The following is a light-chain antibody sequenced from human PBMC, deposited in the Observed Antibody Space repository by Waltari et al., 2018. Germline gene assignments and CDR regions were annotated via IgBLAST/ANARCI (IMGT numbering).Light chain of an antibody. V-gene: IGKV1-39*01. J-gene: IGKJ1*01. Sequence: DIQMTQSPSSLSASVGDGVTITCRASPSISIYLNWYQQKPGKAPKLLIYAASTLHSGVPSRFSGSGSGTEFTLTISSLQPEDFATYYCQKSSSTPPWTFGQGTKVEVK. CDR3: QKSSSTPPWT. CDR1: PSISIY. CDR2: AAS.